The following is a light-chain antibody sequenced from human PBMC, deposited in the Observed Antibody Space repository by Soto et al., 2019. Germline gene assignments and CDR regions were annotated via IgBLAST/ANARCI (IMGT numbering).Light chain of an antibody. V-gene: IGKV3-20*01. Sequence: IGLKQSPGTLSLTPGERATLSCRASQSVSNNYLAWYQQKPGQAPRLLIYGASNRATGIPDRFSGSGSGTDFTLTISRLEPEDFAVYYCQQYGSSGTFGQGSMVDVK. J-gene: IGKJ1*01. CDR2: GAS. CDR3: QQYGSSGT. CDR1: QSVSNNY.